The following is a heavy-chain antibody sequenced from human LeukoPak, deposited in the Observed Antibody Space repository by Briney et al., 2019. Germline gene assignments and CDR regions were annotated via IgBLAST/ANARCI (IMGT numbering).Heavy chain of an antibody. J-gene: IGHJ4*02. Sequence: GGSLRLSCAASGFNVSNNYMSWVRQAPGKGLEWVSVIYSGGKTYYADSVKGRFTSSRDNSKNTLYLQMNSLRAEDTAVYYCVRDFFTTVDGYAGYYLDFWGLGTLVTVSS. CDR3: VRDFFTTVDGYAGYYLDF. CDR2: IYSGGKT. D-gene: IGHD4-23*01. CDR1: GFNVSNNY. V-gene: IGHV3-53*01.